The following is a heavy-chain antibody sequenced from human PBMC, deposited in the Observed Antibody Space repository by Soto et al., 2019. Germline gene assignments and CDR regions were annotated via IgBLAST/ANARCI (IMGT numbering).Heavy chain of an antibody. J-gene: IGHJ3*01. CDR3: AKGTLVKPPGTRAFDV. CDR2: LGVRST. CDR1: GVTFSNHA. V-gene: IGHV3-23*01. D-gene: IGHD6-13*01. Sequence: GGLLRHSWGASGVTFSNHAMSWVRKDPGMGLEWVSTLGVRSTYYADSVKGRFTISRDNSNNALYLQMNSLRVGDTAVYYCAKGTLVKPPGTRAFDVWGQGTMVTVSS.